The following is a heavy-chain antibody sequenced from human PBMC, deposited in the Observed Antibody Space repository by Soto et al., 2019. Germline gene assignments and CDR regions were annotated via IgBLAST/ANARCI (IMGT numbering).Heavy chain of an antibody. CDR3: ARAGPLGNDAFDI. CDR1: GGSISSSSYY. J-gene: IGHJ3*02. D-gene: IGHD7-27*01. Sequence: SETLSLTCTVSGGSISSSSYYWGWIRQPPGKGLEWIGSIYYSGSTYYNPSLKSRVTISVDTSKNQFSLKLSSVTAADTAVYYCARAGPLGNDAFDIWGQGTMVTVSS. CDR2: IYYSGST. V-gene: IGHV4-39*07.